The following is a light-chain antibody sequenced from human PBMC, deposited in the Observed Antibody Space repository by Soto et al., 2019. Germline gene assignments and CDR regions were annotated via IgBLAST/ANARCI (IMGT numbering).Light chain of an antibody. CDR2: EDS. J-gene: IGLJ3*02. Sequence: QSVLTQPASVSGSPGQSITISCTGTSSDVGSYNLVSWYQQYPGKGPKVMIYEDSKRPSGVSNRFSGSKSGNTASLTISGLQAEDEADYYCCSYARSNTWVFGGGTQLTVL. CDR1: SSDVGSYNL. CDR3: CSYARSNTWV. V-gene: IGLV2-23*01.